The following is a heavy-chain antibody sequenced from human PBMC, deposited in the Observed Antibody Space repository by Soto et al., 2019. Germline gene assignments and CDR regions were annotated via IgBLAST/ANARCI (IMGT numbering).Heavy chain of an antibody. CDR2: IYWDDDK. J-gene: IGHJ3*02. CDR3: AHRLTSPYYYAGSDYPHVFDI. V-gene: IGHV2-5*02. Sequence: QITLKESGPTLVKPAQTLTLTCTFSGFSLSTTGVAVGWIRQPPGKALEWLALIYWDDDKRYSPSLKSRLTITKDPSENQVVLRMTNMDPVDTATYYCAHRLTSPYYYAGSDYPHVFDIWGQGTMVTVSS. D-gene: IGHD3-22*01. CDR1: GFSLSTTGVA.